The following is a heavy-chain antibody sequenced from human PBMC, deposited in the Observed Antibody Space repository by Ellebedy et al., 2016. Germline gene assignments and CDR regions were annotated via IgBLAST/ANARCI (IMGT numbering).Heavy chain of an antibody. Sequence: SETLSLTXTVSGGSISSSSYYWGWIRQPPGKGLEWIGSIYYSGSTYYNPSLKSRVTISVDTSKNQFSLKLSSVTAADTAVYYCARKFVKWELAFDYWGQGTLVTVSS. D-gene: IGHD1-26*01. CDR1: GGSISSSSYY. J-gene: IGHJ4*02. CDR3: ARKFVKWELAFDY. V-gene: IGHV4-39*07. CDR2: IYYSGST.